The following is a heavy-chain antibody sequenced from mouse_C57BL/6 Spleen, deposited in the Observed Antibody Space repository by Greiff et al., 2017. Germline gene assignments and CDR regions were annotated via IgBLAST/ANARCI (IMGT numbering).Heavy chain of an antibody. V-gene: IGHV1-18*01. Sequence: VQLQQSGPELVKPGASVKIPCKASGYTFTDYNMDWVKQSHGKSLEWIGDINPNNGGTIYNQKFKGKATLTVDKSSSTAYMELRSLTSEDTAVYYCAREHYYGSSYYFDYWGQGTTLTVSS. CDR2: INPNNGGT. J-gene: IGHJ2*01. CDR1: GYTFTDYN. D-gene: IGHD1-1*01. CDR3: AREHYYGSSYYFDY.